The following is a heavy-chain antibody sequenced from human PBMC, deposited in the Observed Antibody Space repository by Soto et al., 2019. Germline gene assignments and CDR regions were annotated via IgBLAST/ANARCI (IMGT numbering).Heavy chain of an antibody. V-gene: IGHV4-31*08. CDR2: IYYSGST. Sequence: PLEAVSLTCTVSGGSISSVGYYWSWIRQDPGKGLEWIGYIYYSGSTYYSPSLKSRVTISADTSKNQLPLRLSSVTAADTAVFHCMNYNSGWKYWGQGTVVTVSS. J-gene: IGHJ4*02. CDR3: MNYNSGWKY. CDR1: GGSISSVGYY. D-gene: IGHD5-12*01.